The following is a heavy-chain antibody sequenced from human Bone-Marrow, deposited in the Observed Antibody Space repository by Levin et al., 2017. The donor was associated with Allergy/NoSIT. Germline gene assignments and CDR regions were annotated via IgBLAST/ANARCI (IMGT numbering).Heavy chain of an antibody. CDR1: GFRFRSHG. J-gene: IGHJ6*02. V-gene: IGHV3-30*18. Sequence: LSLTCAASGFRFRSHGMHWVRQAPGKGLEWVAVISYDGSNKYYADSVKGRFAISRDNSKNTLYLQMNSLRDEDTAVYYCAKVPWTRGAYYYYYDMDVWGQGTTVTVSS. D-gene: IGHD1-1*01. CDR3: AKVPWTRGAYYYYYDMDV. CDR2: ISYDGSNK.